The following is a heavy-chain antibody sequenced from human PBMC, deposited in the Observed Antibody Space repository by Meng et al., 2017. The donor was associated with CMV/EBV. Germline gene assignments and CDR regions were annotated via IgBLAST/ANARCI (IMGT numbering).Heavy chain of an antibody. D-gene: IGHD3-16*01. J-gene: IGHJ4*02. V-gene: IGHV3-66*01. CDR1: RFTVSSYY. CDR2: IYSGGST. Sequence: GGSLRLSCAASRFTVSSYYMSWVRQAPGKGMEWVSVIYSGGSTYYADSVKGRFTISRDNAKNTLYLRMNSMRAEDTAVYYCARDGLYVDPLHYWGQGTLVTVSS. CDR3: ARDGLYVDPLHY.